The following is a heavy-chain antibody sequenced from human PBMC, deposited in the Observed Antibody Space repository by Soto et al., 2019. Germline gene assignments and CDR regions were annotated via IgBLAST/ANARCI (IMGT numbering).Heavy chain of an antibody. V-gene: IGHV1-69*02. CDR2: IIPILGIA. CDR1: GGTFSSYT. Sequence: QVQLVQSGAEVKKPGSSVKVSCKASGGTFSSYTISWVRQAPGQGIEWMGRIIPILGIANYAQKFQGRVTITADKSTSTAYMELSSLRSEDTAVYYCARGLFSGVDYWGQGTLVTVSS. CDR3: ARGLFSGVDY. J-gene: IGHJ4*02.